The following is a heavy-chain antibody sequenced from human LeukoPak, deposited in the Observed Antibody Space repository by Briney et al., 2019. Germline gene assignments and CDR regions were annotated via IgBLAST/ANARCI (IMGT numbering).Heavy chain of an antibody. CDR2: IYSGGST. D-gene: IGHD3-10*01. V-gene: IGHV3-66*01. Sequence: GGSLRLSCAASGFTVSSNYMSWVRQAPGKGLEWVSVIYSGGSTYYADSVKGRFTISRDNSKNTLYLQMNSLRAEDTAVYCCARDYGSGSPTFDYWGQGTLVTVSS. J-gene: IGHJ4*02. CDR3: ARDYGSGSPTFDY. CDR1: GFTVSSNY.